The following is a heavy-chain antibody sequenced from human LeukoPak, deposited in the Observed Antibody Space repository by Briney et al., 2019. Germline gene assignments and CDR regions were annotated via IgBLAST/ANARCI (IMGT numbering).Heavy chain of an antibody. Sequence: VTVSXKASGXTFSSCAISWVRQAPGQGLEWMGGIIPIFGTANYAQKFQGRVTITADESTSTAYMELSSLRSEDTAVYYCARQSGSFLFDYWGQGTLVTVSS. D-gene: IGHD1-26*01. CDR1: GXTFSSCA. CDR2: IIPIFGTA. V-gene: IGHV1-69*13. CDR3: ARQSGSFLFDY. J-gene: IGHJ4*02.